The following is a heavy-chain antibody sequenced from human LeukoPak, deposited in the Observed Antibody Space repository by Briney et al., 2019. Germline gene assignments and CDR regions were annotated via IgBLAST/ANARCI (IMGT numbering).Heavy chain of an antibody. V-gene: IGHV3-7*01. CDR3: ARDRGYDYVWGSYRYTGAFDI. Sequence: PGGSLRLSCAASGFTFSSYWMSRVRQAPGKGLEWVANIKQDGSEKYYVDSVKGRFTISRDNAKNSLYLQMNSLRAEDTAVYYCARDRGYDYVWGSYRYTGAFDIWGQGTMVTVSS. J-gene: IGHJ3*02. D-gene: IGHD3-16*02. CDR1: GFTFSSYW. CDR2: IKQDGSEK.